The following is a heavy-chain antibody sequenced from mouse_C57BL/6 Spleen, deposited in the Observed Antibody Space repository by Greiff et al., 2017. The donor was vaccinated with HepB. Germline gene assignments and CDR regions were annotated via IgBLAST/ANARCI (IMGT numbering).Heavy chain of an antibody. V-gene: IGHV14-4*01. CDR3: TTYYGSSGNFDY. Sequence: VQLKESGAELVRPGASVKLSCTASGFNIKDDYMHWVKQRPEQGLEWIGWIDPENGDTEYASKFQGKATITADTSSNTAYLQLSSLTSEDTAVYYWTTYYGSSGNFDYWGQGTTLTVSS. J-gene: IGHJ2*01. CDR1: GFNIKDDY. D-gene: IGHD1-1*01. CDR2: IDPENGDT.